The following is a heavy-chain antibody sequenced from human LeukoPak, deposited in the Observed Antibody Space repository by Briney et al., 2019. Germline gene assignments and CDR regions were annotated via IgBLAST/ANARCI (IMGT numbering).Heavy chain of an antibody. CDR2: ISGSGGST. CDR3: ATGYIDDAFDI. D-gene: IGHD6-13*01. Sequence: GGSLRLSCAPSGFPLRSYAMSWVRQAPGKGLVWVSAISGSGGSTYYADSVKGQFTISRDNSKNTLYLQMNSLRAEDTAVYYCATGYIDDAFDIWGQGTMVTVSS. CDR1: GFPLRSYA. V-gene: IGHV3-23*01. J-gene: IGHJ3*02.